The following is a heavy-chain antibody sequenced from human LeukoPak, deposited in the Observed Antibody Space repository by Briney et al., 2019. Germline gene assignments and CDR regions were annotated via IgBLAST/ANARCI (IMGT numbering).Heavy chain of an antibody. CDR2: IRSKAYGGTT. CDR3: TRDTSSNWYWKNFDY. J-gene: IGHJ4*02. CDR1: GFTFGDYA. Sequence: SGGSLRLSCTASGFTFGDYAMSWFRQAPGKGLEWVSFIRSKAYGGTTEYAASVKGRFTISRDDSKSIAYLQMNSLKTEDTAVYYCTRDTSSNWYWKNFDYWGQGTLVTVSS. D-gene: IGHD6-13*01. V-gene: IGHV3-49*03.